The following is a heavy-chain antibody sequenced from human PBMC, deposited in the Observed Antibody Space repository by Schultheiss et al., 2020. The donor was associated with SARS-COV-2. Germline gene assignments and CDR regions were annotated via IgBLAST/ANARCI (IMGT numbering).Heavy chain of an antibody. CDR3: ARAAAAGMEWFNY. D-gene: IGHD6-13*01. CDR2: IYYSGST. Sequence: SQTLSLTCTVSGGSISSGGYYWSWIRQHPGKGLEWIGYIYYSGSTYYNPSLKSRVTISVDTSKNQFSLKLSSVTAADTAVYYCARAAAAGMEWFNYWGQGTLVTVSS. CDR1: GGSISSGGYY. J-gene: IGHJ4*02. V-gene: IGHV4-31*03.